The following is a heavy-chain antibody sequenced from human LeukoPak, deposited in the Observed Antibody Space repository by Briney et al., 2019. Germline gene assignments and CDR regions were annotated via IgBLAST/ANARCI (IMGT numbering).Heavy chain of an antibody. CDR2: ISYDGSNT. CDR1: GFTFPKFA. Sequence: PGGSLRLSCAASGFTFPKFAFHWVRQAPGEGLEWLTFISYDGSNTYYADSVKGRFTISRDNSKNTLYLQMNSLRAEDTAVYYCARDVPTADCGGDCSLGRDAFDIWGQGTMVTVSS. J-gene: IGHJ3*02. V-gene: IGHV3-30*14. CDR3: ARDVPTADCGGDCSLGRDAFDI. D-gene: IGHD2-21*02.